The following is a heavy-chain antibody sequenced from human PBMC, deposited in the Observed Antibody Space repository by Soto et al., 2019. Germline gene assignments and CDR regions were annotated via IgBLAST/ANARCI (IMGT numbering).Heavy chain of an antibody. J-gene: IGHJ5*02. CDR2: IYYSGST. Sequence: SETLSLTCTVSGGSISSSSYYWGWIRQPPGKGLEWIGSIYYSGSTYYNPSLKSRVTISVDTSKNQSSLKLSSVTAADTAVYYCARGAAAGAWWFDPWGQGTLVTVSS. D-gene: IGHD6-13*01. CDR3: ARGAAAGAWWFDP. V-gene: IGHV4-39*01. CDR1: GGSISSSSYY.